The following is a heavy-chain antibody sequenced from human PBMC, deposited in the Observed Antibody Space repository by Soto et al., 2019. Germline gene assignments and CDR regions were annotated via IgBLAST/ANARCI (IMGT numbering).Heavy chain of an antibody. J-gene: IGHJ4*02. CDR3: ASLIKTDPEAINMIVDTGYYCDY. CDR2: IIPIFGTA. CDR1: GGTFSSYA. V-gene: IGHV1-69*01. D-gene: IGHD3-22*01. Sequence: QVQLVQSGAEVKKPGSSVKVSCKASGGTFSSYAISWVRQAPGQGLEWMGGIIPIFGTANYAQKFQGRVTITADESTSTAYIALSSQRSEDTAVYYCASLIKTDPEAINMIVDTGYYCDYWGQGTLVTVSS.